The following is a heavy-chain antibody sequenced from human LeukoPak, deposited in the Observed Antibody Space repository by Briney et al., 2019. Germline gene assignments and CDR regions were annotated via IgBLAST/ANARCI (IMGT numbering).Heavy chain of an antibody. J-gene: IGHJ5*02. CDR1: GGSFSGYY. V-gene: IGHV4-34*01. Sequence: SETLSLTCAVYGGSFSGYYWSWIRQPPGKGLEWIGEINHSGSTNYNPSLKSRVTISIDTSKNQFSLKLSSVTAADTAVYYCARARQYQLLSTWGQGTLVTVSS. CDR3: ARARQYQLLST. D-gene: IGHD2-2*01. CDR2: INHSGST.